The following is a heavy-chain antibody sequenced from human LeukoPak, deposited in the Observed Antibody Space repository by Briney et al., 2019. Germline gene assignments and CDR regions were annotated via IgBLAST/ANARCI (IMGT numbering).Heavy chain of an antibody. V-gene: IGHV3-21*06. D-gene: IGHD4-17*01. CDR2: ISSSSSYI. Sequence: GGSLRLSCAASGFTFSTYSMNRVRQAPGKGLEWVSSISSSSSYIHYADSLKGRFSISRDNAKNSLNLQMNSLRAEDTAVYYCAGINGYGDPTGAFDIWGQGTMVTVSS. CDR1: GFTFSTYS. J-gene: IGHJ3*02. CDR3: AGINGYGDPTGAFDI.